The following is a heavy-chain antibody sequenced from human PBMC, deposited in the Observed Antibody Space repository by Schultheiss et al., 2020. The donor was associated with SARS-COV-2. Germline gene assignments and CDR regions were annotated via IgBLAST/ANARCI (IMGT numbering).Heavy chain of an antibody. J-gene: IGHJ4*02. CDR1: GYTFTGYY. D-gene: IGHD4-17*01. CDR2: INPNSGGT. CDR3: AVIGVMTTVRDRDY. V-gene: IGHV1-2*02. Sequence: ASVKVSCKASGYTFTGYYMHWVRQAPGQGLEWMGWINPNSGGTNYAQKFQGRVTMTRDTSISTAYMELSRLRSDDTAVYYCAVIGVMTTVRDRDYWGQGTLVTVSS.